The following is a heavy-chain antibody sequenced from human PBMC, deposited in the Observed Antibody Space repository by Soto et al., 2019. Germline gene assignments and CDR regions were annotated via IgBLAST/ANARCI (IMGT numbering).Heavy chain of an antibody. V-gene: IGHV1-18*01. Sequence: ASVKVSCQASGYTFTSYGISWVRQAPGQGLEWMGWISGYNGNTNYAQKLQGRVTMTTDTSTSTAYLELRSLRSDDTAVYYCTTDPVTCSSTSCSITYYYYYGMDVWGQGTTVTVSS. J-gene: IGHJ6*02. CDR3: TTDPVTCSSTSCSITYYYYYGMDV. CDR1: GYTFTSYG. CDR2: ISGYNGNT. D-gene: IGHD2-2*01.